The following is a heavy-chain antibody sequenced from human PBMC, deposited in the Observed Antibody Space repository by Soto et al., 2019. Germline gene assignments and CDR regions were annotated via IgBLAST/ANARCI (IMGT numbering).Heavy chain of an antibody. V-gene: IGHV4-38-2*02. Sequence: SETLSLTCSVSGYAISNGYFWVWNRHHTGKGLEWLGKVLGTGSAQYSPSLRSRVTISGDTSKNRFSLNLYSAPAADTAVYYCGRDEYNNYGRPGYWGRGILVTVSS. D-gene: IGHD4-4*01. CDR1: GYAISNGYF. CDR3: GRDEYNNYGRPGY. CDR2: VLGTGSA. J-gene: IGHJ4*02.